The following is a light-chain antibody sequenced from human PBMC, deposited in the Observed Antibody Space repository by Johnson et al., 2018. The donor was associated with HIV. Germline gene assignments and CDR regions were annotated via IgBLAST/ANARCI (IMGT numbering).Light chain of an antibody. Sequence: QSVLTQPPSVSAAPGQKVTISCSGSSSNIGNNYVSWYQQLPGRAPKLLIYDNNKRPSGIPDRFSGSKSGTSATLGITGLQTGDEAEYYCGTWDSSLSALFGTGTKVTVL. CDR3: GTWDSSLSAL. V-gene: IGLV1-51*01. CDR1: SSNIGNNY. CDR2: DNN. J-gene: IGLJ1*01.